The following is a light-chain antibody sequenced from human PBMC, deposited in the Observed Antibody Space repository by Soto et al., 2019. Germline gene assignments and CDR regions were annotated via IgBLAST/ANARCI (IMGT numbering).Light chain of an antibody. V-gene: IGKV4-1*01. CDR3: QQYYSTWWT. Sequence: DIVMTQSPDSLAVSLGERATINCKSSQSVLYSSNNKNYLAWYQQKPGQPPKLLIYWASTRESGVPDRFSVSWSGTDFTLTISSLQAEDVAFYYCQQYYSTWWTFGQGTKVEIK. J-gene: IGKJ1*01. CDR1: QSVLYSSNNKNY. CDR2: WAS.